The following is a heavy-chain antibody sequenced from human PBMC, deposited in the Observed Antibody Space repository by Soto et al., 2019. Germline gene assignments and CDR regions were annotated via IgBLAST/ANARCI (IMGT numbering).Heavy chain of an antibody. D-gene: IGHD3-22*01. J-gene: IGHJ6*02. V-gene: IGHV4-31*03. CDR3: ARDAVPYYYDSSGYYYLGDGMDV. Sequence: SETLSLTCTVYGGSISSGGYYWSWIRQHPGKGLEWIGYIYYSGSTYYNPSLKSRVTISVDTSKNQFSLKLSSVTAADTAVYYCARDAVPYYYDSSGYYYLGDGMDVWGQGTTVTVSS. CDR2: IYYSGST. CDR1: GGSISSGGYY.